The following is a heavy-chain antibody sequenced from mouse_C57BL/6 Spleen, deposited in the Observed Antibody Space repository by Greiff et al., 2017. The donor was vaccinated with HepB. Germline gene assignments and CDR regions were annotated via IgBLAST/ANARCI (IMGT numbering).Heavy chain of an antibody. CDR3: ARSTTVVDPYWYFDV. J-gene: IGHJ1*03. V-gene: IGHV5-17*01. CDR1: GFTFSDYG. CDR2: ISSGSSTI. D-gene: IGHD1-1*01. Sequence: EVKLMESGGGLVKPGGSLKLSCAASGFTFSDYGMHWVRQAPEKGLEWVAYISSGSSTIYYADTVKGRFTISRDNAKNTLFLQMTSLRSEDTAMYYCARSTTVVDPYWYFDVWGTRTTVTVSS.